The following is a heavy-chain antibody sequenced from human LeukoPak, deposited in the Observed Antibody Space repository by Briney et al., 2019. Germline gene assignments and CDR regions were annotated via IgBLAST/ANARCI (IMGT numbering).Heavy chain of an antibody. J-gene: IGHJ6*02. D-gene: IGHD3-22*01. Sequence: PGGSLRLSCAASGFTFSSYAMHWVRQAPGKGLEWVAVISYDGSNKYYADSVKGRFTISRDNSKNTLYLQMNSLRAEDTAVYYCARERLVYDSSGYYYLHYYYGMDVWAKGPRSPSP. CDR1: GFTFSSYA. CDR2: ISYDGSNK. V-gene: IGHV3-30*04. CDR3: ARERLVYDSSGYYYLHYYYGMDV.